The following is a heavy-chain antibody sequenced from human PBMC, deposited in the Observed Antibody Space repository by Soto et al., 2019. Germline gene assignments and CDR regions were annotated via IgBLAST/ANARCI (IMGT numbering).Heavy chain of an antibody. Sequence: SETLSLTCTVSDGSISSGGHYCSWIRQHPGKGLEWIGYIYYSGSTYYNPSLKSRVTISVDTSKNQFSLKLSSVTAADTAGYYCARTPSEVTAHPYYFDYWGQGTLVTVSS. CDR3: ARTPSEVTAHPYYFDY. CDR2: IYYSGST. V-gene: IGHV4-31*03. D-gene: IGHD2-21*02. CDR1: DGSISSGGHY. J-gene: IGHJ4*02.